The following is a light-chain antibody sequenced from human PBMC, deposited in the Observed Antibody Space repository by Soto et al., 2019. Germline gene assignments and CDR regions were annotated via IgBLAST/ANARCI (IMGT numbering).Light chain of an antibody. CDR1: ESVHSN. J-gene: IGKJ3*01. V-gene: IGKV3-15*01. CDR3: ENGSNCSPT. CDR2: YAS. Sequence: EMVMTQSPATLSVSPGERVTLSCRASESVHSNLAWYQQKPGQGPSLLIYYASTRVTGVPGRFSGSESGTEYASTIGSLQYVDVGVYDCENGSNCSPTLGPVTKVDI.